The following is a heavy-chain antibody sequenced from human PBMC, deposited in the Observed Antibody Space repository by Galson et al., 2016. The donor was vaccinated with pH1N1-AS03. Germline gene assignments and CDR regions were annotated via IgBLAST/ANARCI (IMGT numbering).Heavy chain of an antibody. J-gene: IGHJ4*02. D-gene: IGHD2-8*01. CDR1: GFSLSAGGVH. V-gene: IGHV2-5*02. CDR2: IYWDGDE. CDR3: ARSKPVNEGLDS. Sequence: PALVKPTQTLTLTCTVSGFSLSAGGVHVAWIRQSPGKALEWLALIYWDGDERYNSSLRSRLSISRDTSKNHVVLTMTSGGPMGTGTYYCARSKPVNEGLDSWVQGTLVSVSS.